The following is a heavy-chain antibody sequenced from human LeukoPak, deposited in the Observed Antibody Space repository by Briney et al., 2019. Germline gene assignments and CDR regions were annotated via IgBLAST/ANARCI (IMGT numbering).Heavy chain of an antibody. CDR3: ARGAGTYRLGY. V-gene: IGHV3-53*04. CDR1: GFTFSSNY. D-gene: IGHD1-7*01. J-gene: IGHJ4*02. CDR2: IYSGGST. Sequence: GGSLRLSCAASGFTFSSNYMSWVRQAPGKGLEWVSVIYSGGSTYYADSVKGRFTISRHNSKNTLYLQVNSLRAEDTAVYYCARGAGTYRLGYWGQGTLVTVSS.